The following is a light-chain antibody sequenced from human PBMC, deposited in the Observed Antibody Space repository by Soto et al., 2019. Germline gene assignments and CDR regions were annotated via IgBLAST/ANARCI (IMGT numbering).Light chain of an antibody. V-gene: IGKV3-15*01. Sequence: EIVMTQSPATLSVSPGERATLSCRASQSVNNNLAWYQQKPGQAPRLLIYAASTRATGIPARFSGSGSGTECTLTISSLQSEDVAVYYCQHYNDWPPGGTFGQGTKVEIK. CDR2: AAS. CDR3: QHYNDWPPGGT. CDR1: QSVNNN. J-gene: IGKJ1*01.